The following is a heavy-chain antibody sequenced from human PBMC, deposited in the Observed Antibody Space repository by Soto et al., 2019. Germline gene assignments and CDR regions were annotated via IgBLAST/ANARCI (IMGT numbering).Heavy chain of an antibody. J-gene: IGHJ5*01. CDR1: GGSFSGHY. Sequence: QVQLQQWGAGLLKPSETLSLTCAVYGGSFSGHYWSWIRQSPGKGLEWIGEINLGGSTNYNPSLKSRVTISVVTSKKQFSLKLCSVTAAYTAVYYCARGRPGYGSSWYDSWGQGTLVTVSS. CDR2: INLGGST. CDR3: ARGRPGYGSSWYDS. D-gene: IGHD6-13*01. V-gene: IGHV4-34*01.